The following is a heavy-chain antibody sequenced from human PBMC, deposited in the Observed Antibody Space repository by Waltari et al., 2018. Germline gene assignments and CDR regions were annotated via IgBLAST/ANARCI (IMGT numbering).Heavy chain of an antibody. J-gene: IGHJ4*02. D-gene: IGHD4-17*01. V-gene: IGHV2-5*01. Sequence: QITLKESGPTLVKPTQTLTLTCTFSGFSLSTSGVGVGWIRQPPGKALEWLALIYWNDDKRYSPSLKSRLTITKDTSKNQVVLTMTNMDPVDTATYYCAHRRGYGDEYYFDYWGQGTLVTVSS. CDR2: IYWNDDK. CDR3: AHRRGYGDEYYFDY. CDR1: GFSLSTSGVG.